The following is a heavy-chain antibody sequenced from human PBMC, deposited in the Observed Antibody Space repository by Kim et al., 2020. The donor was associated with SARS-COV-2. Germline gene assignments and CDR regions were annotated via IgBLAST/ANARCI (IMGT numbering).Heavy chain of an antibody. D-gene: IGHD3-9*01. Sequence: SETLSLTCSVSGGSISSGNYYWGWVRQPPGKGLEWIGNVHYSGSTYYNPSLKSRVTISVDTSKNHFSVKLSSVTAADTAVYFCARDRGDWLRFFDYWGQGALVTVSS. CDR3: ARDRGDWLRFFDY. V-gene: IGHV4-39*07. CDR2: VHYSGST. J-gene: IGHJ4*02. CDR1: GGSISSGNYY.